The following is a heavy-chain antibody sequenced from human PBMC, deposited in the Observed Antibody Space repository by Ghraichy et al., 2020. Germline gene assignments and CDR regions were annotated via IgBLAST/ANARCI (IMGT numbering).Heavy chain of an antibody. CDR3: ASSRYSSGYALDAFDI. CDR1: GGSVSSGSYY. J-gene: IGHJ3*02. D-gene: IGHD6-19*01. Sequence: SETLSLTCTVSGGSVSSGSYYWSWIRQPPGKGLEWIGYIYYSGSTNYNPSLKSRVTISVDTSKNQFSLKLSSVTAADTAVYYCASSRYSSGYALDAFDIWGQGTMVTVSS. CDR2: IYYSGST. V-gene: IGHV4-61*01.